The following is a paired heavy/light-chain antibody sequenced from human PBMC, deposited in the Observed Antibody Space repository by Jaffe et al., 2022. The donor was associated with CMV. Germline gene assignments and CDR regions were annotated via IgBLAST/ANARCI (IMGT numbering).Heavy chain of an antibody. CDR2: IYYSGST. V-gene: IGHV4-31*03. Sequence: QVQLQESGPGLVKPSQTLSLTCTVSGGSISSGGYYWSWIRQHPGKGLEWIGYIYYSGSTYYNPSLKSRVTISVDTSKNQFSLKLSSVTAADTAVYYCARGGTSSYYDFWSGYQGAGYYYYGMDVWGQGTTVTVSS. CDR1: GGSISSGGYY. D-gene: IGHD3-3*01. CDR3: ARGGTSSYYDFWSGYQGAGYYYYGMDV. J-gene: IGHJ6*02.
Light chain of an antibody. CDR1: SSDVGGYNY. Sequence: QSALTQPASVSGSPGQSITISCTGTSSDVGGYNYVSWYQQHPGKAPKLMIYDVSNRPSGVSNRFSGSKSGNTASLTISGLQAEDEADYYCSSYTSSSTPNWVFGGGTKLTVL. CDR3: SSYTSSSTPNWV. J-gene: IGLJ3*02. V-gene: IGLV2-14*03. CDR2: DVS.